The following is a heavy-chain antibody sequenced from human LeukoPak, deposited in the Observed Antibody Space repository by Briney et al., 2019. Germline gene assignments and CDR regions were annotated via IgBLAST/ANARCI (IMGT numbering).Heavy chain of an antibody. CDR3: ARDRGTYYYDSSGYYSFDY. J-gene: IGHJ4*02. CDR2: IIPIFGTA. D-gene: IGHD3-22*01. Sequence: SVKVSCKASGGTFSSYAISWVRQAPGQGLEWMGRIIPIFGTANYAQKFQGRVTITTDESTSTAYMELSSLRSEDTAVYYCARDRGTYYYDSSGYYSFDYWDQGTLVTVSS. V-gene: IGHV1-69*05. CDR1: GGTFSSYA.